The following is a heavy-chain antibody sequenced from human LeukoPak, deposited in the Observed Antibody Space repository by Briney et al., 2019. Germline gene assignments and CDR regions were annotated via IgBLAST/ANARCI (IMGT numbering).Heavy chain of an antibody. CDR1: GGSISSYY. CDR2: IYYSGST. D-gene: IGHD5-18*01. V-gene: IGHV4-59*08. J-gene: IGHJ6*03. CDR3: ARQMDTAMVTGHYYYYMNV. Sequence: SETLSLTCTGSGGSISSYYWSWIRQPPGKGLEWIGDIYYSGSTNYNPSLKSRVTISVDTSKNQFSLNLSSVTAAATAVYYRARQMDTAMVTGHYYYYMNVWGKGTTVTVSS.